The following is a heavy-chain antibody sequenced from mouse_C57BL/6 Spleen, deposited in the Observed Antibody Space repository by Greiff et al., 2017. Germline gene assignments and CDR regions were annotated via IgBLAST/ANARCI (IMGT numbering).Heavy chain of an antibody. J-gene: IGHJ2*01. Sequence: QVQLKQPGAELVKPGASVKMSCKASGYTFTSYWIPWGKQRPGQGLEWIGDIYPGSGSTNYNEKFKSKATLTVDTSSSTAYMQLSSLTSEDSAVYYCANGLRNYFDYWGQGTTLTVSS. V-gene: IGHV1-55*01. CDR2: IYPGSGST. D-gene: IGHD1-1*01. CDR1: GYTFTSYW. CDR3: ANGLRNYFDY.